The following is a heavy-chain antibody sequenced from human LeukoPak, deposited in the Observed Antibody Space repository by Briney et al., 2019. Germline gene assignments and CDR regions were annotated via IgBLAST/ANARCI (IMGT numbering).Heavy chain of an antibody. D-gene: IGHD3-10*01. J-gene: IGHJ4*02. CDR2: IFIGGSR. V-gene: IGHV3-66*01. CDR1: GFTVSNNY. Sequence: GESLRLSCAASGFTVSNNYMSWVRQAPGKGLEWVSVIFIGGSRYYTDSLKGRFTISRDNSENTLYLQMNSLRAEDTAVYYCARGASGSYFFDYWGQGTLVTVSS. CDR3: ARGASGSYFFDY.